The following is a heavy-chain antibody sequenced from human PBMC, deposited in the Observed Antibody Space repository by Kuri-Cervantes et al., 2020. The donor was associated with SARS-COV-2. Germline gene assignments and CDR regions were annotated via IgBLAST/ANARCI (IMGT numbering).Heavy chain of an antibody. CDR1: GFTFSSYA. V-gene: IGHV3-23*01. J-gene: IGHJ4*02. Sequence: ETLSLTCAASGFTFSSYAMSWVRQAPGKGLEWVSAISGSGGSTYYADSVKGRFTISRDNAKNSLYLQMNSLRAEDTAVYYCAREYCTNGVCPSHFTDYWGQGTLVTVSS. CDR3: AREYCTNGVCPSHFTDY. CDR2: ISGSGGST. D-gene: IGHD2-8*01.